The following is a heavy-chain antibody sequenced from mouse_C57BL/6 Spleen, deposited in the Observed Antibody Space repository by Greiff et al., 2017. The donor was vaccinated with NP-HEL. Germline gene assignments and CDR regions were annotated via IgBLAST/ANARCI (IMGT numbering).Heavy chain of an antibody. CDR1: GFNIKDYY. J-gene: IGHJ3*01. Sequence: EVQLQQSGAELVKPGASVKLSCTASGFNIKDYYMHWVKQRTEQGLEWIGRIDPEDGETKYAPKFKGKATITADTTSNTAYLQLSSLTSEDTAVDYGASSSYAWCAYWGQGTLVTVSA. V-gene: IGHV14-2*01. CDR2: IDPEDGET. CDR3: ASSSYAWCAY. D-gene: IGHD1-1*01.